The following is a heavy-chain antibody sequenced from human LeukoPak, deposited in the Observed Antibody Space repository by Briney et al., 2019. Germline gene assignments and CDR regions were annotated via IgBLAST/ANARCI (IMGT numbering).Heavy chain of an antibody. J-gene: IGHJ3*02. CDR1: GGTFSSYA. Sequence: AASVKVSCKASGGTFSSYAISWVRQAPGQGLEWTGGIIPIFGTANYAQKFQGRVTITADKSTSTAYMELSSLRSEDTALYYCAKENDNGYAFDIWGQGTMVTVSS. D-gene: IGHD1-1*01. CDR3: AKENDNGYAFDI. CDR2: IIPIFGTA. V-gene: IGHV1-69*06.